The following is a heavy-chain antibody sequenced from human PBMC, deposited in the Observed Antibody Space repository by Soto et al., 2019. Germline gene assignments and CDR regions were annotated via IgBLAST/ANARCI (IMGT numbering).Heavy chain of an antibody. D-gene: IGHD6-13*01. J-gene: IGHJ6*02. Sequence: SETLSLTCAVSGGSISSTSWWSWVRQSPGKGLEWIGEIHHDGSSNYNPSLKSRVTISVDKSKNQFSLKVSSVTAADTAVYYCASSNIAAAGFYYYGMDVWGRGTTVTVSS. CDR1: GGSISSTSW. CDR2: IHHDGSS. V-gene: IGHV4-4*02. CDR3: ASSNIAAAGFYYYGMDV.